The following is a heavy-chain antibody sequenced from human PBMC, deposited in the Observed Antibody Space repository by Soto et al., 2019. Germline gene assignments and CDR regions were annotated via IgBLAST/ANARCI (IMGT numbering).Heavy chain of an antibody. J-gene: IGHJ2*01. Sequence: SETLSLTCTVSGGPISSSSYYWGWIRQPPGKGLEWIGSIYYSGSTYYNPSLKSRVTISVDTSKNQFSLKLSSVTAADTAVYYCARHSSGYCSGGSCYVNWYFDLWARGTLVTVSS. D-gene: IGHD2-15*01. CDR3: ARHSSGYCSGGSCYVNWYFDL. CDR1: GGPISSSSYY. V-gene: IGHV4-39*01. CDR2: IYYSGST.